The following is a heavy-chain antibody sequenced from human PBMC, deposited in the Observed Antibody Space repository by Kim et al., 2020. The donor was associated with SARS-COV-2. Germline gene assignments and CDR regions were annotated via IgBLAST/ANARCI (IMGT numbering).Heavy chain of an antibody. J-gene: IGHJ3*02. Sequence: GGSLRLSCAASGFTFSSYAMHWVRQAPGKGLECVAVISYDGSNKYYADSVKGRFTISRDNSKNTLYLQMNSLRAEDTAVYYCARGSQQWLVRGAFDIWGQGTMVTVSS. CDR1: GFTFSSYA. CDR2: ISYDGSNK. V-gene: IGHV3-30-3*01. D-gene: IGHD6-19*01. CDR3: ARGSQQWLVRGAFDI.